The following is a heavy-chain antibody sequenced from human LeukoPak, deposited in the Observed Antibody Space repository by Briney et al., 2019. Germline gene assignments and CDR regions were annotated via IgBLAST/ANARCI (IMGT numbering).Heavy chain of an antibody. V-gene: IGHV4-59*01. CDR2: IYYSGST. Sequence: PSETLSLTCTVSGGSISSYYWSWIRQPPGKGLEWIGYIYYSGSTNYNPSLKSRVTISVDTSKHQFSLKLSSVTAADTAVYYCAREGSEYYDFWSGYYTGGYYYYYMDVWGKGTTVTVSS. CDR3: AREGSEYYDFWSGYYTGGYYYYYMDV. J-gene: IGHJ6*03. D-gene: IGHD3-3*01. CDR1: GGSISSYY.